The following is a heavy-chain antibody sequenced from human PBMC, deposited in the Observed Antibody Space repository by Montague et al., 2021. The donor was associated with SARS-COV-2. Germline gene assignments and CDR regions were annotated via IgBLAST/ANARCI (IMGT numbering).Heavy chain of an antibody. V-gene: IGHV4-31*03. CDR2: IYFSGST. CDR3: ARDSPGWVGRAFDV. CDR1: GGSITATDYY. J-gene: IGHJ3*01. D-gene: IGHD6-19*01. Sequence: SQSLSLTYTVSGGSITATDYYWSWVRQVPGKGLEWIGDIYFSGSTHYNPSLASRLTMSVDTSKNQFSLSVTSVTDADTAVYFCARDSPGWVGRAFDVWGHGTLVTVSS.